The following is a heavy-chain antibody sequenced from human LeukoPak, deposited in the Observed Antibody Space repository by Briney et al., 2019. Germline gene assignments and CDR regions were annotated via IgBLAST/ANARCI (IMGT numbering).Heavy chain of an antibody. CDR2: IYSGGST. J-gene: IGHJ6*03. Sequence: GGSLRLSCAASGFTVSSNYMSWVRKAPGKGLERVSLIYSGGSTYYADSVKGRFTISRDNSKNTLYLQMNSLRAENTAVYYCARVVEDYDILTGGYYYYYMDVWGKGTTVTISS. CDR1: GFTVSSNY. D-gene: IGHD3-9*01. CDR3: ARVVEDYDILTGGYYYYYMDV. V-gene: IGHV3-66*01.